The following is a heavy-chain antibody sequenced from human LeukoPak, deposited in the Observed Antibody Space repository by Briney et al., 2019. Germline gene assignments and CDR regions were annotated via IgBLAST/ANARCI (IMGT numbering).Heavy chain of an antibody. D-gene: IGHD2-2*01. CDR1: GFTLNSNA. CDR2: ISRMGVTT. Sequence: GGSLRLSCAVSGFTLNSNAMCWVRQAPGKGLEWVSGISRMGVTTYYADSVKGRFTISSDTSKNTLYLQMNTLRPEDTAVYYCAKEEVPNDYWGQGTLVTVSS. J-gene: IGHJ4*02. V-gene: IGHV3-23*01. CDR3: AKEEVPNDY.